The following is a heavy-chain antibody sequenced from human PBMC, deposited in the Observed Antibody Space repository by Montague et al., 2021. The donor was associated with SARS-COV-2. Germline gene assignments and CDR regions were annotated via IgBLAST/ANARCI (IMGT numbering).Heavy chain of an antibody. D-gene: IGHD3-9*01. Sequence: KPTHTLTLTCTFSGFSLTTRTVGVGWIRQPPGKALEWLALIYSNDDKLYCPSLQNRLTITKDTSKDQVVLRMTNMDPVDTATYYCAHLIRYYDIFTGIPFDYWGQGILVAVSS. CDR2: IYSNDDK. CDR1: GFSLTTRTVG. CDR3: AHLIRYYDIFTGIPFDY. J-gene: IGHJ4*02. V-gene: IGHV2-5*01.